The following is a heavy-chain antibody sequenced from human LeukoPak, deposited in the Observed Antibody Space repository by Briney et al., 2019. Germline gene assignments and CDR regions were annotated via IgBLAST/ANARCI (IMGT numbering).Heavy chain of an antibody. Sequence: GGSLRLSCAASGFTFSSYGMHWVRQAPGKGLEWVAVISYDGSNKYYADSVKGRFTISRDNSKNTLYLQMNSLRAEDTAVYYCAKHSGDFGVVIIPGYNWFDPWGQGTLVTVSS. D-gene: IGHD3-3*01. V-gene: IGHV3-30*18. CDR2: ISYDGSNK. CDR3: AKHSGDFGVVIIPGYNWFDP. J-gene: IGHJ5*02. CDR1: GFTFSSYG.